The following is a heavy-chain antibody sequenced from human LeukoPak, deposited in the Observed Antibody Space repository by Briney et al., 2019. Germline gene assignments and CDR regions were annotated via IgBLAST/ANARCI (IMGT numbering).Heavy chain of an antibody. CDR1: GGSVSSYY. V-gene: IGHV4-59*08. CDR3: ARHLAVAATGFDY. D-gene: IGHD2-15*01. J-gene: IGHJ4*02. Sequence: PSETLSLTCTVSGGSVSSYYWSWIRLPPGKGLEWIGYIYYIGSTNYNPSLKSRVTISVDMSKNQFSLKLSSVTVADTAVYYCARHLAVAATGFDYWGQGALVTVSS. CDR2: IYYIGST.